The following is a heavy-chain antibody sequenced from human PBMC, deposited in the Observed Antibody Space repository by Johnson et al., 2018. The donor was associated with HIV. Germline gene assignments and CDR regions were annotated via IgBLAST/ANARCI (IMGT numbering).Heavy chain of an antibody. CDR1: GFTLSTYG. D-gene: IGHD1-26*01. Sequence: QVQLVESGGGVVQPGRSLRLSCAASGFTLSTYGMHWVRQAPGKGLAWVAVISYDGSNKYYADSVKGRFTTSRDNSKNTLYLQMNILRSEDTAVYYCAKDRYIKGASTAFDIWGQGTMVTVSS. CDR3: AKDRYIKGASTAFDI. V-gene: IGHV3-30*18. J-gene: IGHJ3*02. CDR2: ISYDGSNK.